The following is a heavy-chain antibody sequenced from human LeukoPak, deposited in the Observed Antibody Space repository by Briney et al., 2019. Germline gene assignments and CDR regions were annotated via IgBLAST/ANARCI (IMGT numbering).Heavy chain of an antibody. D-gene: IGHD3-3*01. V-gene: IGHV3-7*01. J-gene: IGHJ4*02. CDR1: GFIFTNYF. CDR3: ATDRGWRTSGYYLYYFEY. CDR2: IKHDGSEK. Sequence: GGSLRLSCAASGFIFTNYFMSWVRQAPGKGLEWVASIKHDGSEKYYVDSVGGRFTIFRDNTMNSLYLQMSSLRAEDTAVYYCATDRGWRTSGYYLYYFEYWGQGTLVTFSS.